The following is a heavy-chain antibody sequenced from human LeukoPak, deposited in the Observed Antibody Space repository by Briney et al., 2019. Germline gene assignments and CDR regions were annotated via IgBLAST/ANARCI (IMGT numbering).Heavy chain of an antibody. CDR2: IDNGGST. V-gene: IGHV3-53*01. D-gene: IGHD6-6*01. J-gene: IGHJ4*02. CDR1: GFTVSSNY. Sequence: GGSLRLSCAAPGFTVSSNYMSWVRQAPGKGLEWVSVIDNGGSTYYADSVKGRFTISRDNSKNTVYLQMNSLRAEDTAVYYCARDGSARSLWNWGQGTLVSVSS. CDR3: ARDGSARSLWN.